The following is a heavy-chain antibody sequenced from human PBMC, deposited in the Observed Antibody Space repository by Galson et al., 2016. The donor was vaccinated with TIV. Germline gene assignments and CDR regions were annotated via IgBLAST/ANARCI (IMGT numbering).Heavy chain of an antibody. CDR2: ISAYNGDT. J-gene: IGHJ4*02. V-gene: IGHV1-18*04. D-gene: IGHD4-17*01. CDR3: ARDLSPETTTPFDY. CDR1: GYTFTSYG. Sequence: SVKVSCKASGYTFTSYGISWVRQAPGQGLEWMGWISAYNGDTKDAQKFQGRFTMTTDTSTTTAYMELRSLRSDDTAMYYCARDLSPETTTPFDYWGQGTLVTVSS.